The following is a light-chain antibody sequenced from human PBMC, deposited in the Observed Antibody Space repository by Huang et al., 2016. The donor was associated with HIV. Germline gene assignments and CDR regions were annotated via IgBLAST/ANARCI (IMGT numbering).Light chain of an antibody. Sequence: DIVLTQTPDSLAVSLGERAIINCKSSQSLLDKFTGKNHLAWYQQRPGQSPKVFISWASIRESGVPDRFSGGGSGTDFTLTINGLQSDDVAVYYCQQYLASPVFGRGT. CDR1: QSLLDKFTGKNH. CDR2: WAS. CDR3: QQYLASPV. V-gene: IGKV4-1*01. J-gene: IGKJ1*01.